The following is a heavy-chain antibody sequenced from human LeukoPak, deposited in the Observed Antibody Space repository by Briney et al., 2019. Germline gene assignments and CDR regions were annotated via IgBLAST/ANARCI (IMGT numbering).Heavy chain of an antibody. D-gene: IGHD1-26*01. CDR2: INPNSGGT. V-gene: IGHV1-2*02. J-gene: IGHJ4*02. CDR1: GYTFSNYV. Sequence: ASLKVSCKTSGYTFSNYVLSWVRHAPGQGVEWVGWINPNSGGTNYARKFQGRVTMTRDTSISTAYMELSRLRSDDTAVYYCAREGDRGSYDYWGQGTLVTVSS. CDR3: AREGDRGSYDY.